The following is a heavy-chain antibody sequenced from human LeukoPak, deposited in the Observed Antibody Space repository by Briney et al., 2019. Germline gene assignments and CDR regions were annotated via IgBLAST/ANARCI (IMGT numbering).Heavy chain of an antibody. CDR2: INPNSGGT. V-gene: IGHV1-2*02. CDR1: AYTFTGYY. Sequence: VSVKVSCKASAYTFTGYYMHWVRQAPGQGLEWMGWINPNSGGTNYAQKFQVRVTITRYTSISTAYMELSRLRSDDTAASYCARVHSSPTWGEGTLVTVSS. D-gene: IGHD6-19*01. CDR3: ARVHSSPT. J-gene: IGHJ5*02.